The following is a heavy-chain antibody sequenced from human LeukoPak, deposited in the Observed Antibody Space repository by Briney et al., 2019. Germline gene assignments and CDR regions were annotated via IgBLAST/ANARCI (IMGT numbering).Heavy chain of an antibody. Sequence: ASVKVSCKASGYTFTGYYMHWVRQAPGQGLEWMGWINPNSGGTNYAQKFQGRVTMTRDTSISTAYMELSRLRSDDTAVYYCARHPPRVSAGLNKDYWGQGTLVTVSS. CDR3: ARHPPRVSAGLNKDY. V-gene: IGHV1-2*02. CDR1: GYTFTGYY. D-gene: IGHD1/OR15-1a*01. J-gene: IGHJ4*02. CDR2: INPNSGGT.